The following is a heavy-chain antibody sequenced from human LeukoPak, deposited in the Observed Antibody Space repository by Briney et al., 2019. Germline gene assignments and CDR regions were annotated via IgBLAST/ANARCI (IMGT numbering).Heavy chain of an antibody. CDR3: ARWEVVPAAISYYYYGVAV. CDR2: VNPNSGGT. V-gene: IGHV1-2*06. D-gene: IGHD2-2*02. CDR1: GYTFTDLY. J-gene: IGHJ6*02. Sequence: ASVKVSCKTSGYTFTDLYIHWVRQAPGQGLEWMGRVNPNSGGTDYAQKFQGRVTMTRDTSIGTAYTELNRLRSDDTAVYFCARWEVVPAAISYYYYGVAVWGQGTTVTVSS.